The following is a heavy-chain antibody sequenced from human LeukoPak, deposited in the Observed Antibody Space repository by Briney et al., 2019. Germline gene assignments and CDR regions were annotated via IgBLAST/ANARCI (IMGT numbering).Heavy chain of an antibody. J-gene: IGHJ4*02. CDR1: GGSISSSSYY. V-gene: IGHV4-61*02. CDR3: AREEYYYDSSGYYYGVSNFDY. Sequence: SETLSLTCTVSGGSISSSSYYWGWIRQPAGKGLEWIGRIYTSGSTNYNPSLKSRVTMSVDTSKNQFSLKLSSVTAADTAVYYCAREEYYYDSSGYYYGVSNFDYWGQGTLVTVSS. CDR2: IYTSGST. D-gene: IGHD3-22*01.